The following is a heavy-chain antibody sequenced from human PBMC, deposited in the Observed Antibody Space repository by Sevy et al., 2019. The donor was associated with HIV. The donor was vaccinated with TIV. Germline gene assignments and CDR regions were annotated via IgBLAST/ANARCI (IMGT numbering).Heavy chain of an antibody. Sequence: SETLSLTCTVSGGSISSYYWSWIRQPPGKGLEWIGYIYYSGSTNYNPSLKSRVTISVDTSKNQFSLKLSSVTAADTAVYYSARVFGSGSYYYYYMDVWGKGTTVTVSS. J-gene: IGHJ6*03. CDR2: IYYSGST. CDR1: GGSISSYY. V-gene: IGHV4-59*01. CDR3: ARVFGSGSYYYYYMDV. D-gene: IGHD3-10*01.